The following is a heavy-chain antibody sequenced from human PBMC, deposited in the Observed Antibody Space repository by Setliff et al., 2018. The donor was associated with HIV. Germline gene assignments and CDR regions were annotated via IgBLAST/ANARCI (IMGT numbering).Heavy chain of an antibody. CDR1: GYTFTSYY. V-gene: IGHV1-46*01. J-gene: IGHJ6*03. CDR3: ARNPRIAVAGTDYYYMDV. D-gene: IGHD6-19*01. Sequence: KVSCKASGYTFTSYYMHWVRQAPGQGLEWMGIINPSGGSTSYAQKFQGRVTMTRDTSTSTVYMELSSLRSEDTAVYYCARNPRIAVAGTDYYYMDVWGKGTTVTVSS. CDR2: INPSGGST.